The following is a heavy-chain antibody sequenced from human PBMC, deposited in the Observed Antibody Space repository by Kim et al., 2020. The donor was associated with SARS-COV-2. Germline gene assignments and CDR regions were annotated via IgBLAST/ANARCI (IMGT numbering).Heavy chain of an antibody. CDR1: GYTFTSYA. CDR3: ARAVVVAATPVSFDY. CDR2: INAGNGNT. D-gene: IGHD2-15*01. V-gene: IGHV1-3*01. J-gene: IGHJ4*02. Sequence: ASVKVFCKVSGYTFTSYAMHWVRQAPGQRLAWMGWINAGNGNTKYSQKFQGRVTITRDTSASTAYMELSSLRSEDTAVYYCARAVVVAATPVSFDYWGQGTLVTVSS.